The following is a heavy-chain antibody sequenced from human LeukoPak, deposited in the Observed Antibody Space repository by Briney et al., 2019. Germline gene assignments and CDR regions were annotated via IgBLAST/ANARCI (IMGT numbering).Heavy chain of an antibody. Sequence: SQTLSLTCTVSGASISSGDYYWSWIRQPPGKGLEWIGYIYYSGNTYYNPSLKSRVTISLDTSKNQFSLRLSPVTAADTAVYFCANYYDTSGYSNWGQGTLVTVSS. J-gene: IGHJ4*02. CDR1: GASISSGDYY. D-gene: IGHD3-22*01. V-gene: IGHV4-30-4*01. CDR3: ANYYDTSGYSN. CDR2: IYYSGNT.